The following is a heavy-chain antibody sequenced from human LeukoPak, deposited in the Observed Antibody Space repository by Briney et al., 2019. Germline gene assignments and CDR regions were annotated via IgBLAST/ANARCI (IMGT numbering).Heavy chain of an antibody. D-gene: IGHD6-6*01. CDR3: ARDDYSSSSDDYSGY. J-gene: IGHJ4*02. CDR1: GFTFRSYD. Sequence: PGGSLSLSCTACGFTFRSYDMHWARQATGEGLEWVSRIGTAADTYNSGSVKGQFTISRENAKNSLYLQMNSLRAEDTAVYYCARDDYSSSSDDYSGYWGQGTLVTVSS. V-gene: IGHV3-13*03. CDR2: IGTAADT.